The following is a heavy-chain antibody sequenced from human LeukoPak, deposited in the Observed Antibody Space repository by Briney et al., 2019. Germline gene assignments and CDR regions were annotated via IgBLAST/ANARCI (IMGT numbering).Heavy chain of an antibody. CDR2: INWNGDSR. CDR1: GFKFDDYG. Sequence: PGGSLRLSCTASGFKFDDYGMTWVRQAPGKGLEWVSDINWNGDSRGYAHSVRGRFTIYRDNSKNSLYLQMNSLRAEDTAVYYCARDDTHYGSSGSFYDAFDIWGQGTMVTVSS. V-gene: IGHV3-20*04. D-gene: IGHD3-22*01. CDR3: ARDDTHYGSSGSFYDAFDI. J-gene: IGHJ3*02.